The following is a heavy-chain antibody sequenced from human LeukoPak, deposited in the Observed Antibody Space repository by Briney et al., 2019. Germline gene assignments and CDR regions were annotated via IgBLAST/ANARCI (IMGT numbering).Heavy chain of an antibody. CDR2: INPNSGGT. D-gene: IGHD1-26*01. J-gene: IGHJ4*02. V-gene: IGHV1-2*02. CDR3: ARDNEILVGAFSFDY. CDR1: GYTFTGYY. Sequence: ASVKVSCKASGYTFTGYYMHWVRQAPGQGLEWMGWINPNSGGTNYAQKFQGRVALTRDTSISTVYMELSRLRSDDTAMYYCARDNEILVGAFSFDYWGQGTLITVSS.